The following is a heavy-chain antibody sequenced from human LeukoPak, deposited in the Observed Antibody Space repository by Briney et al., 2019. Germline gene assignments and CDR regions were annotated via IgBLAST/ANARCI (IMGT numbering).Heavy chain of an antibody. D-gene: IGHD6-13*01. CDR3: AKGKGASSWYYFDF. J-gene: IGHJ4*02. CDR1: GFTFSSYA. V-gene: IGHV3-23*01. CDR2: IRGSGDNT. Sequence: SGGSLRLSCAASGFTFSSYAMSWVRQAPGKGLEWVSTIRGSGDNTYYADSVKGRFTISRDNSKNTLFLQMNSLGAEDTAVYYCAKGKGASSWYYFDFWGQGTLVTVSS.